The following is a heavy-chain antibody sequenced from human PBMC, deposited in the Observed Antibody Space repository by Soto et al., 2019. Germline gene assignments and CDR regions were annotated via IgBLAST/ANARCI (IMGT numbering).Heavy chain of an antibody. CDR2: ISGSGGST. J-gene: IGHJ6*02. Sequence: ESGGGLVQPGGSLRLSCAASGFTFSSYAMSWVRQAPGKGLEWVSAISGSGGSTYYADSVKGRFTISRDNSKNTLYLQMNSLRAEDTAVYYCAKIAIFGVVTPYYYYGMDVWGQGTTVTVSS. D-gene: IGHD3-3*01. CDR1: GFTFSSYA. V-gene: IGHV3-23*01. CDR3: AKIAIFGVVTPYYYYGMDV.